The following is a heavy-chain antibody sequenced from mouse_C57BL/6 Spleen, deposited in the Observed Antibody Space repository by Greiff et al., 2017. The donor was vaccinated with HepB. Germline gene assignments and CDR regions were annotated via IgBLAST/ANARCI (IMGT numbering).Heavy chain of an antibody. CDR2: IDPETGGT. D-gene: IGHD2-10*02. Sequence: VQLQQSGAELVRPGASVTLSCKASGYTFTDYEMHWVKQTPVHGLEWIGAIDPETGGTAYNQKFKGKAILTADKSSSTAYMELRSLTSEDSAVYYCMVWFLRDYYAMDYWGQGTSVTVSS. CDR3: MVWFLRDYYAMDY. CDR1: GYTFTDYE. J-gene: IGHJ4*01. V-gene: IGHV1-15*01.